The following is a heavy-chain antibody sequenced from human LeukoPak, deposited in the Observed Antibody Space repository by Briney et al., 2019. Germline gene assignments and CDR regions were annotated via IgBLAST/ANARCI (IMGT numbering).Heavy chain of an antibody. V-gene: IGHV4-4*07. J-gene: IGHJ4*02. Sequence: SETLSLTCTVSGSSISSYYCNWIRQPAGKGLEWIGRIYTSGSTNYNPSLKSRVTMSVDTSKNQFSLKLSSLTAADTAVYYCTIEIPYSGYPYWGQGTLVTVSS. CDR1: GSSISSYY. D-gene: IGHD5-12*01. CDR3: TIEIPYSGYPY. CDR2: IYTSGST.